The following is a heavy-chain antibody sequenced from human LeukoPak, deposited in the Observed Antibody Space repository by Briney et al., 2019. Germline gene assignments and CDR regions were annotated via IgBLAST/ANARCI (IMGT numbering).Heavy chain of an antibody. J-gene: IGHJ3*02. CDR2: IGTAGDT. CDR1: GFTFSSYD. Sequence: GGSLRLSCAASGFTFSSYDMHWVRQATGKGLEWVSAIGTAGDTYYPGSVKGRFTISRGNAKNSLYLQMNSLRAGDPAVYYCARARSTESWDDAFDIWGQGTMVTVSS. CDR3: ARARSTESWDDAFDI. V-gene: IGHV3-13*01. D-gene: IGHD6-13*01.